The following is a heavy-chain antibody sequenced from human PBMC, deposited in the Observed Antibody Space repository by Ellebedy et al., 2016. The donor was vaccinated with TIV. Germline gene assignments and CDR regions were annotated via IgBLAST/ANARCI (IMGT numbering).Heavy chain of an antibody. Sequence: GGSLRLSXAASGFTFSSYGMHWVRQAPGKGLEWVAVIWYDGSNKYYADSVKGRFTISRDNSKNTLYLQMNSLKTEDTAVYYCVIDDYYDTTRALFDYFDYWGQGSPVTVSS. CDR2: IWYDGSNK. D-gene: IGHD3-22*01. CDR3: VIDDYYDTTRALFDYFDY. V-gene: IGHV3-33*08. J-gene: IGHJ4*02. CDR1: GFTFSSYG.